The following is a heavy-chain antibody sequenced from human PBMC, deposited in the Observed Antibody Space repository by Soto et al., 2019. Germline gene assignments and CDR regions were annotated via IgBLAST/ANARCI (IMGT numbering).Heavy chain of an antibody. J-gene: IGHJ3*02. Sequence: QVQLVESGGGVVQPGRSLRLSCAASGFTFRSYGLHWVRQAPGKGLEWVAVIWYDGTNKFYADSVKGRFTISRDNSKNTLYLQMNSLRVEDTAVYYCARWGDYGDYCGTFDIWGQGTVVTVSS. CDR2: IWYDGTNK. CDR3: ARWGDYGDYCGTFDI. CDR1: GFTFRSYG. D-gene: IGHD4-17*01. V-gene: IGHV3-33*01.